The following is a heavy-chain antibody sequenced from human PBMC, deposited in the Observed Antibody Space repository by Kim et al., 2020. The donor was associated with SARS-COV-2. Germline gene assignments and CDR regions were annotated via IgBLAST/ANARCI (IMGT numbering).Heavy chain of an antibody. J-gene: IGHJ4*02. V-gene: IGHV3-23*01. CDR2: ISGSGGST. Sequence: GGSLRLSCAASGFTFSSYAMSWVRQAPGKGLEWVSAISGSGGSTYYADSVKGRFTISRDNSKNTLYLQMNSLRAEDTAVYYCAKGLWFGELFKYYFDYWGQGGLVTVSS. CDR3: AKGLWFGELFKYYFDY. D-gene: IGHD3-10*01. CDR1: GFTFSSYA.